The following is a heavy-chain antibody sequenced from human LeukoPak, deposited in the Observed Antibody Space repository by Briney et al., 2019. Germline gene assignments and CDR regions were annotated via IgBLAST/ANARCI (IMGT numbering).Heavy chain of an antibody. Sequence: SETLSLTCTVSGGSISSYYWSWIRQPPGKGLEWIGYIYYSGSTNYNPSLKSRVTISVDTSKNQFSLKLSSVTAADTAVYYCARAYCSSTSCSVGDDAFDIWGQGTMVTVSS. J-gene: IGHJ3*02. V-gene: IGHV4-59*08. CDR1: GGSISSYY. CDR2: IYYSGST. CDR3: ARAYCSSTSCSVGDDAFDI. D-gene: IGHD2-2*01.